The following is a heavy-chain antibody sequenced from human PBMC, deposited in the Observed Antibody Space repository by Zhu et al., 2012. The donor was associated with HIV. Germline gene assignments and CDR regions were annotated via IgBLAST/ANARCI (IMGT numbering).Heavy chain of an antibody. J-gene: IGHJ5*02. D-gene: IGHD6-13*01. V-gene: IGHV4-39*01. CDR1: GGSISSSSYY. CDR3: ARHRGAAAGVLRGGQGNP. Sequence: QVQLQESGPGLVKPSETLSLTCTVSGGSISSSSYYWGWIRQPPGKGLEWIGSIYYSGSTYYNPSLKSRVTISVDTSKNQFSLKLSSVTAADTVVYYCARHRGAAAGVLRGGQGNPWV. CDR2: IYYSGST.